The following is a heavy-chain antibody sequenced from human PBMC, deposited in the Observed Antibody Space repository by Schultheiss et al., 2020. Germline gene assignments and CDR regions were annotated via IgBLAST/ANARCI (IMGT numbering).Heavy chain of an antibody. J-gene: IGHJ4*02. CDR3: ARQVYLDGIGDY. V-gene: IGHV3-30*02. CDR1: GFTFSSYG. D-gene: IGHD3-3*01. Sequence: GESLKISCAASGFTFSSYGMHWVRQAPGKGLEWVAFIRYDGSNKYYADSVKGRFTISRHNSKNTLYLQMNSLRAEDTAVYYCARQVYLDGIGDYWGQGTLVTVSS. CDR2: IRYDGSNK.